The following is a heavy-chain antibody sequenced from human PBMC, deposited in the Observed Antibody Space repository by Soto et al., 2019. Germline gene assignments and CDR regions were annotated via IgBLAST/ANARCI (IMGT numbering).Heavy chain of an antibody. Sequence: EVQLVESGGGLVQLGRSLRLSCAVSGFTFDDYAMHWVRHAPGKGLEWVSGLSWNGDYTGYADSVKGRCTISRDNTKNSLYLQMTSLRAEDTALYYCSKGTRSSYYYGMDVWGQGTTVTVSS. J-gene: IGHJ6*02. V-gene: IGHV3-9*01. CDR1: GFTFDDYA. CDR2: LSWNGDYT. CDR3: SKGTRSSYYYGMDV. D-gene: IGHD6-6*01.